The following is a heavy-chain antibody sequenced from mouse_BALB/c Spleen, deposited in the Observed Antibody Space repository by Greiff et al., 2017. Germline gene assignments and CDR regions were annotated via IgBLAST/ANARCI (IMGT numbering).Heavy chain of an antibody. V-gene: IGHV1S81*02. CDR1: GYTFTSYW. CDR2: INPNYDST. CDR3: ARRGSSYAMDY. Sequence: QVQLQQPGAELVKPGASVKLSCKASGYTFTSYWMHWVKQRPGQGLEWIGEINPNYDSTSYNQKFKGKATLTVDKSSSTAYMELRSLTSEDTAVYYCARRGSSYAMDYWGQGTSVTVSS. D-gene: IGHD1-1*01. J-gene: IGHJ4*01.